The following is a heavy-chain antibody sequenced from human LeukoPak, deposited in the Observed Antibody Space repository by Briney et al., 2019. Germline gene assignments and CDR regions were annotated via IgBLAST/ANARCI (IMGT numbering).Heavy chain of an antibody. CDR3: ARSSSWYQSYFDY. J-gene: IGHJ4*02. Sequence: SETLSLTCAVYGGSFSGYYWSWIRQPPGKGLEWIGEINHSGSTNYNPSLKSRVTISVDTSKNQFSLKLSSVTAADTAVYYCARSSSWYQSYFDYWGQGTLVTVSS. V-gene: IGHV4-34*01. CDR2: INHSGST. CDR1: GGSFSGYY. D-gene: IGHD6-13*01.